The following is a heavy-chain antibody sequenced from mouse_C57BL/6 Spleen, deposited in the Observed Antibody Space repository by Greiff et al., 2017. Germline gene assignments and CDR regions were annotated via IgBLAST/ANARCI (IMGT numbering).Heavy chain of an antibody. Sequence: VQRVESGAELVKPGASVKLSCKASGYTFTSYWMQWVKQRPGQGLEWIGEIDPSDSYTNYNQKFKGKATLTVDTSSSTAYMQLSSLTSEDSAVYYCARGRLRQNAMDYWGQGTSVTVSS. CDR1: GYTFTSYW. V-gene: IGHV1-50*01. J-gene: IGHJ4*01. D-gene: IGHD2-2*01. CDR3: ARGRLRQNAMDY. CDR2: IDPSDSYT.